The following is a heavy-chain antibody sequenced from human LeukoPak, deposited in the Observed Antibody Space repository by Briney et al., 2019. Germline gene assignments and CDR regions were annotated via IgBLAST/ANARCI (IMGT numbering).Heavy chain of an antibody. CDR2: ISGSGGST. V-gene: IGHV3-23*01. Sequence: PGGSLRLSCAASGFTFTSYAMSWVRQAPGKGLERVSTISGSGGSTYYADSVKGRFTISGDNSKNTLYLQLNSLRAEDTAVYYCAKSTGPSGSSWYLFDPWGQGTLVTVSS. D-gene: IGHD6-13*01. J-gene: IGHJ5*02. CDR3: AKSTGPSGSSWYLFDP. CDR1: GFTFTSYA.